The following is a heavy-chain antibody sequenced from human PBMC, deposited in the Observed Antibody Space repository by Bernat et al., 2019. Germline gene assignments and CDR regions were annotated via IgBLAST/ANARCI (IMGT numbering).Heavy chain of an antibody. CDR3: AREICSRGSCYYDH. D-gene: IGHD2-15*01. J-gene: IGHJ5*02. V-gene: IGHV1-69*08. CDR2: IIPSLGIT. CDR1: GDSFTLES. Sequence: QVQLVQSGAVVKMPGSSVKVSCKAAGDSFTLESINWVREAPGQGLEWMGKIIPSLGITDYAKKLQGRITLTADTSTGTVFMEMSRLRSEDTALYYCAREICSRGSCYYDHWGQGTLVTVSS.